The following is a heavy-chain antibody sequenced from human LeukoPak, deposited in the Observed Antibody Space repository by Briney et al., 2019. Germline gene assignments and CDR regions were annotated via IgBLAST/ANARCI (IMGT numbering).Heavy chain of an antibody. V-gene: IGHV3-48*03. CDR3: AGTFGELSLDAFDI. CDR1: GFTFSSYE. D-gene: IGHD3-10*01. CDR2: ISSSGSTI. Sequence: GGSLRLSCAASGFTFSSYEMNWVRQAPGKGLEWVSYISSSGSTIYYADSVRGRFTISRDNAKNSLYLQMNSLRAEDTAVYYCAGTFGELSLDAFDIWGQGTMVTVSS. J-gene: IGHJ3*02.